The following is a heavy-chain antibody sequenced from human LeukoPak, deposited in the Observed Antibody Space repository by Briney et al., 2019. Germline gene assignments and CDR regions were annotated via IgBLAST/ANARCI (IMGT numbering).Heavy chain of an antibody. CDR2: MYHTGGF. Sequence: PSETLSLTCAVSGGSINSINWWSWVRQPPGQGLEWIGEMYHTGGFNYNPSLKSRVTIPLDKSQNQFSLRLSSVTAADTAVYYCARNPRDGHTFDYWGQGTLVTVSS. CDR1: GGSINSINW. V-gene: IGHV4-4*02. CDR3: ARNPRDGHTFDY. J-gene: IGHJ4*02.